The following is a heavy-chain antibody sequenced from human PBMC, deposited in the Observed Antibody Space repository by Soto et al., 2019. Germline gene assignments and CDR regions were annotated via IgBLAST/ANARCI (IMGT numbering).Heavy chain of an antibody. V-gene: IGHV3-30*18. CDR2: ISYDGSNK. CDR1: GFTFSSYG. J-gene: IGHJ4*02. CDR3: AKALSDSDIVARADPGVDY. D-gene: IGHD5-12*01. Sequence: QVQLVESGGGVVQPGRSLRLSCAAPGFTFSSYGMHWVRQAPGKGLEWVAVISYDGSNKYYADSVKGRFTISRDNSKNTLYLQMNSLRAEDTAVYYCAKALSDSDIVARADPGVDYWGQGTLVTVSS.